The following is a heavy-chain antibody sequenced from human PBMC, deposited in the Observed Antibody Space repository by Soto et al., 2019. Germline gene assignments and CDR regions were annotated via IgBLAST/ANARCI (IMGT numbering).Heavy chain of an antibody. J-gene: IGHJ6*02. V-gene: IGHV1-2*02. CDR1: GYSVSDYF. D-gene: IGHD1-26*01. CDR3: ARIKWGLDYYNGMDV. Sequence: QVQLVQSGAEVKKSGASVKVSCKASGYSVSDYFIQWLRQAPGQGLEWVAWINPKTAATNYAKKFQGRVSLTWDTSFSTAYMEVTRLRPDDTAVYYCARIKWGLDYYNGMDVWGQGTTVIVSS. CDR2: INPKTAAT.